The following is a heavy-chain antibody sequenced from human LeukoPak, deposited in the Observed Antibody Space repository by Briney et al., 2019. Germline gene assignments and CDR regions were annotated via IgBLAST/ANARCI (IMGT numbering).Heavy chain of an antibody. CDR2: INSDGSST. CDR3: ARVSGDYGDFHDAFDI. CDR1: GFTFSSHW. D-gene: IGHD4-17*01. V-gene: IGHV3-74*01. Sequence: GGSLRLSCAASGFTFSSHWMHWVRQAPGKGLVWVSRINSDGSSTSYADSVKGRFTISRDNAKNTLYLQMKSLRAEDTAVYYCARVSGDYGDFHDAFDIWGQGTMVTVSS. J-gene: IGHJ3*02.